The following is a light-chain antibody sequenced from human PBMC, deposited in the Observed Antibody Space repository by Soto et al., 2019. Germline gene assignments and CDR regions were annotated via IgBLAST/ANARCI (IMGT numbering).Light chain of an antibody. CDR2: LGS. J-gene: IGKJ1*01. CDR3: RQALQTPQS. CDR1: QSLLHSNGYNY. Sequence: DIVMTQSPLSLPVTPGEPASISCRSSQSLLHSNGYNYLDWYLQKPRQSPQLLIYLGSNRASWVPDRFSGSGSGTHFTLKISRVEAEDVGVYYCRQALQTPQSFGQGTMVEIK. V-gene: IGKV2-28*01.